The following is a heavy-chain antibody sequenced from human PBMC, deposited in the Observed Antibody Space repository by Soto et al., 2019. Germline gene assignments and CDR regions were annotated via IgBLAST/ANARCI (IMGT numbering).Heavy chain of an antibody. CDR1: GYTFTGYY. D-gene: IGHD2-15*01. CDR3: ARALRYCSGGSCYVP. Sequence: ASVKVSCKASGYTFTGYYMHWVRQAPGQGLEWMGWINPNSGGTNYAQKFQGRVTTTRDTSISTAYMELSRLRSDDTAVYYCARALRYCSGGSCYVPWGQGTLVTVSS. V-gene: IGHV1-2*02. CDR2: INPNSGGT. J-gene: IGHJ5*02.